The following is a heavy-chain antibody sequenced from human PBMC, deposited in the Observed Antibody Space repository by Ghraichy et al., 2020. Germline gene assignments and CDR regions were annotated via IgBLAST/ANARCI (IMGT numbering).Heavy chain of an antibody. V-gene: IGHV4-34*01. D-gene: IGHD2-2*01. CDR3: ASAEYICSSTSCYPNWFDP. CDR1: GGSFSGYY. Sequence: SETLSLTCAVYGGSFSGYYWSWIRQPPGKGLEWIGEINHSGSTNYNPSLKSRVTISVDTSKNQFSLKLSSVTAADTAVYYCASAEYICSSTSCYPNWFDPWGQGTLVTVSS. CDR2: INHSGST. J-gene: IGHJ5*02.